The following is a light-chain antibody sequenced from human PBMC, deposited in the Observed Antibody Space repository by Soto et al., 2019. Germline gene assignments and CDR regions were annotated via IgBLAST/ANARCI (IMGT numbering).Light chain of an antibody. V-gene: IGKV3-15*01. CDR2: GAS. J-gene: IGKJ5*01. Sequence: EIVLTQSPATLSVSPGERATLSCRASQSVSSNLAWYQKKPGQAPRLLIYGASTRATGIPARFSGSGSGTEFSLTISSLQSEDFAVYYCQQYNNWPPVTFGQGTRLEIK. CDR1: QSVSSN. CDR3: QQYNNWPPVT.